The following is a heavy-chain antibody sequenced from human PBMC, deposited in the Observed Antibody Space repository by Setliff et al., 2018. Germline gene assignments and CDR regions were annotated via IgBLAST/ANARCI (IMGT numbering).Heavy chain of an antibody. D-gene: IGHD3-10*01. CDR2: IYVTEST. CDR1: GDPISNYY. V-gene: IGHV4-4*07. CDR3: AASRAYTGAVEEWFLPKTFDF. Sequence: SETLSPTCTASGDPISNYYWNWIRRPAGKGLGWIGGIYVTESTKYNPTINSRVTLSIDTSKNQFSLKLSSVTAADAALYYCAASRAYTGAVEEWFLPKTFDFWGQGSPVTVSS. J-gene: IGHJ4*02.